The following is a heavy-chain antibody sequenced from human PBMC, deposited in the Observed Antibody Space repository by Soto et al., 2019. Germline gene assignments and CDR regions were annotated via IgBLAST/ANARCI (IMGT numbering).Heavy chain of an antibody. CDR3: ARALGGSYYDL. CDR1: GGSISSYY. V-gene: IGHV4-59*01. Sequence: SETLSLTCTVSGGSISSYYWSWIRQPPGKGLEWIGYIYYSGSTNYNPSRKSRVTISVDTSKNQFSLKLSSVTAADTAVYYCARALGGSYYDLWGQGTLVTVSS. D-gene: IGHD1-26*01. J-gene: IGHJ4*02. CDR2: IYYSGST.